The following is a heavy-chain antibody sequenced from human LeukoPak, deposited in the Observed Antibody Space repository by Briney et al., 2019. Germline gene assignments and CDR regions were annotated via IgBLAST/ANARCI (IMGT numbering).Heavy chain of an antibody. CDR1: GYSFSDYW. D-gene: IGHD2-8*01. Sequence: GQSLKISCQTSGYSFSDYWIAWVRQMPGKGLEYMGIIYPGDSDARYSPSFQGQVTISADKSISTAYLQWSSLKASDTAMYYCASPYCESNGVCYGYFHHWGQGTLVTVSS. CDR2: IYPGDSDA. CDR3: ASPYCESNGVCYGYFHH. V-gene: IGHV5-51*01. J-gene: IGHJ1*01.